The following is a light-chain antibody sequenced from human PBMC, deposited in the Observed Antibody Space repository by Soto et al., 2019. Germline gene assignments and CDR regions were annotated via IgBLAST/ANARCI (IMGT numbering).Light chain of an antibody. CDR3: LACDTRPRPCK. Sequence: PPSVSAAPGQKVTISCSGSSSDMGICAVSWYQQLPGTAPKLLIYDNNIQPSGIPDRFSGSKSGTSATPRIAGLWPEDEADYYCLACDTRPRPCKFGGGTKLTVL. J-gene: IGLJ3*02. CDR1: SSDMGICA. CDR2: DNN. V-gene: IGLV1-51*01.